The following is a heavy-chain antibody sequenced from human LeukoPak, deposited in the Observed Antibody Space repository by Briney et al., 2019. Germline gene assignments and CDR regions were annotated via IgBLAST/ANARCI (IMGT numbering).Heavy chain of an antibody. CDR1: GFTFSAYA. Sequence: GGSLRLSCAASGFTFSAYAMNWVRQAPGKGLEWISHISSDAKTTYYADSVQGRLTISRDNAKSSLFLHMDGLRLEDTAVYYCARMNYVSSGWGAPFDDWGQGTLVTVSS. V-gene: IGHV3-48*01. CDR3: ARMNYVSSGWGAPFDD. J-gene: IGHJ4*02. D-gene: IGHD1-7*01. CDR2: ISSDAKTT.